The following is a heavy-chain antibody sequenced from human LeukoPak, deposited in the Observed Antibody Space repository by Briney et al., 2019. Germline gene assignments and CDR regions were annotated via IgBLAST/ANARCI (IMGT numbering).Heavy chain of an antibody. Sequence: GGSLRLSCAASGFTVSSNYMSWVRQSPGKGLEWVSVIYSGGSTYYADSVKGRFTISRDNSKNTLYLQINSLRAEDTAVYYCARDMAYYDILTGYYNNWFDPWGQGTLATVSS. CDR2: IYSGGST. D-gene: IGHD3-9*01. J-gene: IGHJ5*02. V-gene: IGHV3-66*01. CDR1: GFTVSSNY. CDR3: ARDMAYYDILTGYYNNWFDP.